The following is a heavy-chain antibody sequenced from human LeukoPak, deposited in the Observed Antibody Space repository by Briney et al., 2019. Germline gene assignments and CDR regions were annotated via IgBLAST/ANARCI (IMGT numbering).Heavy chain of an antibody. D-gene: IGHD4-23*01. V-gene: IGHV4-59*01. CDR1: SGSISDYY. CDR3: ARSVVTLYRYFDL. CDR2: VYYSGST. Sequence: PSETLSLTCTVSSGSISDYYWNWIRQPPGKGLEWIGYVYYSGSTNYNPSLKSRVTISLDTSKNQFSLKLSSVTTADTAVYYCARSVVTLYRYFDLWGRGTLVTVSS. J-gene: IGHJ2*01.